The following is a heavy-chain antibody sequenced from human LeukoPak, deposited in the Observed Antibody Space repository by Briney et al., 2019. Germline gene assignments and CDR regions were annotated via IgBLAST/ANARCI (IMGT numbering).Heavy chain of an antibody. CDR2: INHSGST. Sequence: PSETLSLTCAVYGGSFSGYYWSWIRQPPGKGLEWIGEINHSGSTNYNPSLKSRVTISVDTSKNQFSLKLSSVTAADTAVYYCARRSTSGSYWDYFDYWGQGTLVTVSS. CDR3: ARRSTSGSYWDYFDY. D-gene: IGHD1-26*01. V-gene: IGHV4-34*01. CDR1: GGSFSGYY. J-gene: IGHJ4*02.